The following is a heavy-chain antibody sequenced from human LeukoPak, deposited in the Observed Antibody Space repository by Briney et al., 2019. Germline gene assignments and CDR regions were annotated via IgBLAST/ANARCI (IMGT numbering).Heavy chain of an antibody. D-gene: IGHD1-26*01. Sequence: PSETLSLTCTVSGGSISSSSYYWGWIRQPPGKGLEWIGSIYYSGSTYYNPSLKSRVTISVDTSKNQFSLKLSSVTAADTAVYYCARNILEGALGSWFDYWGQGTLVTVSS. V-gene: IGHV4-39*07. CDR2: IYYSGST. CDR3: ARNILEGALGSWFDY. CDR1: GGSISSSSYY. J-gene: IGHJ4*02.